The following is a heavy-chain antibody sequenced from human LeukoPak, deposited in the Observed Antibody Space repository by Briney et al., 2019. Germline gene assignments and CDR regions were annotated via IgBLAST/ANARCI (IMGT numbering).Heavy chain of an antibody. Sequence: GGSLRLSCAASGFTFSNYGMHWVRQAPGKGLEWVAFIRYDRGNKYYADSVKGRFTISRDNSKNTLYLQMNSLRAEDTAVYYCARTSYCSGDCHLHFDYWGQGTLVTASS. CDR3: ARTSYCSGDCHLHFDY. D-gene: IGHD2-21*02. CDR2: IRYDRGNK. V-gene: IGHV3-30*02. J-gene: IGHJ4*02. CDR1: GFTFSNYG.